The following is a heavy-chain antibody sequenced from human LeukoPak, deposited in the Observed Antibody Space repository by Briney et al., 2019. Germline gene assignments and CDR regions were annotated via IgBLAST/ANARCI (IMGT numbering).Heavy chain of an antibody. D-gene: IGHD2-2*02. CDR2: IYYSGNT. J-gene: IGHJ4*02. V-gene: IGHV4-59*01. CDR3: ARAYTSWSFDY. Sequence: SETLSLTCTVSGVSITTYYWSWIRQPPGKGLEWIGFIYYSGNTNYNPSLKSRVTISVDTSKNQFSLRLSSVTAADTAVYYCARAYTSWSFDYWGQGTLVTVSS. CDR1: GVSITTYY.